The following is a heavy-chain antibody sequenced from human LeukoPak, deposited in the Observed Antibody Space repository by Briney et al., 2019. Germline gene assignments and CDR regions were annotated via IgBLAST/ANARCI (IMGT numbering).Heavy chain of an antibody. CDR2: IYPGDSDT. CDR1: GYSFTSYW. Sequence: GEPLKISCQGSGYSFTSYWIGWVRQMPGKGLEWMGIIYPGDSDTRYSPSFQGQVTISADKSISTAYLQWSSLKASDTAMYYCARPAWTTVIGNYFDYWGQGTLVTVSS. CDR3: ARPAWTTVIGNYFDY. J-gene: IGHJ4*02. D-gene: IGHD4-17*01. V-gene: IGHV5-51*01.